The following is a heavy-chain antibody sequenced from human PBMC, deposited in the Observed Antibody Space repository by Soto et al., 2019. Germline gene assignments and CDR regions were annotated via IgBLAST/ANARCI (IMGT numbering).Heavy chain of an antibody. J-gene: IGHJ4*02. CDR3: ARALPHGDYGSEDGY. CDR1: GYTFTSYG. V-gene: IGHV1-18*04. D-gene: IGHD4-17*01. Sequence: QVQLVQSGAEVKKHGASVKVSCKASGYTFTSYGISWVRQAPGQGLEWMGWISAYNGNTNYAQKLQGRVTMTTDTSTSTDYMELRSLRSDDTAVYYCARALPHGDYGSEDGYWGQGTLVTVSS. CDR2: ISAYNGNT.